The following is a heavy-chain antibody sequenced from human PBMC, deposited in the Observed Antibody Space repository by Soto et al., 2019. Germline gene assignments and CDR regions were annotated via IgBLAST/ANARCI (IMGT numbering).Heavy chain of an antibody. J-gene: IGHJ4*02. V-gene: IGHV1-46*01. D-gene: IGHD5-12*01. Sequence: GASVKVSCKASGYTFTSYYMHWVRQAPGQGLEWMGIINPSGGSTSYAQKFQGRVTMTRDTSTSTVYMELSSLRSEDTAVYYCARENGVEMATIRSLPPTQYWGQGTLVTVSS. CDR2: INPSGGST. CDR1: GYTFTSYY. CDR3: ARENGVEMATIRSLPPTQY.